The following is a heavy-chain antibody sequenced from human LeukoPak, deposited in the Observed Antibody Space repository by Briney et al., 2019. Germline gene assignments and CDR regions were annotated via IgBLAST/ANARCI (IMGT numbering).Heavy chain of an antibody. Sequence: SETLSLTCTVSGYSISSGYYWGWIRQPPGKGLEWIGSIYHSGSTYYNPSLKSRVTISVDTSKNQFSLKLSSVTAADTAVYYCAYPGPYYYDSSGYYYHYWGQGTLVTVSS. CDR3: AYPGPYYYDSSGYYYHY. CDR1: GYSISSGYY. D-gene: IGHD3-22*01. J-gene: IGHJ4*02. CDR2: IYHSGST. V-gene: IGHV4-38-2*02.